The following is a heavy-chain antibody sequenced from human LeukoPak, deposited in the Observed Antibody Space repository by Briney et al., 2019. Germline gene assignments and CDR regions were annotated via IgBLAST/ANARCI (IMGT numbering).Heavy chain of an antibody. CDR3: AKDLGHEGAFDI. J-gene: IGHJ3*02. CDR2: ISGSGGST. CDR1: GFTFSSYA. Sequence: GGSLRLSCAASGFTFSSYAMSWVRQAPGKGLEWASAISGSGGSTYYADSVKGRFTISRDNSKNTLYLQMNSLRAEDTAVYYCAKDLGHEGAFDIWGQGTMVTVSS. V-gene: IGHV3-23*01.